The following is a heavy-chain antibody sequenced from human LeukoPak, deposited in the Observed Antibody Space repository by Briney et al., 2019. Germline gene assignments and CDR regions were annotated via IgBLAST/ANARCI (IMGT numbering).Heavy chain of an antibody. D-gene: IGHD2-2*01. V-gene: IGHV3-23*01. Sequence: GGSLRLSCAASGFTFSSYAMTWVRQAPGQGLEWVSTISYSGDNTFYADSVKGRFTISRDNPKNTLYLQMNSLGAEDTAVYYCAKGRFMPDYWGQGTLVTVSS. CDR1: GFTFSSYA. CDR2: ISYSGDNT. CDR3: AKGRFMPDY. J-gene: IGHJ4*02.